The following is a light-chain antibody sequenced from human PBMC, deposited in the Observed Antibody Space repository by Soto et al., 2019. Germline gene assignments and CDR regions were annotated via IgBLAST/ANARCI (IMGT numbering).Light chain of an antibody. Sequence: QSVLTQPPSVSAAPGQKVTISCSGSSSNIGTNYVSWYQHLPGTAPKLLIYDNNKRPSGIPDRFSGSKSGTSATLGITGLQTGDEADYYCGTWDSSLSGVVFGTGTKLTVL. CDR3: GTWDSSLSGVV. CDR2: DNN. CDR1: SSNIGTNY. V-gene: IGLV1-51*01. J-gene: IGLJ1*01.